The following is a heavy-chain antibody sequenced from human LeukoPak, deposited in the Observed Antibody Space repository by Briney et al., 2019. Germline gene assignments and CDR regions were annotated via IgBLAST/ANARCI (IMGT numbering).Heavy chain of an antibody. CDR2: ISGSGGST. Sequence: SGGSLRLSCAASGFTFSSYAMSWVRQAPGKGLEWVSAISGSGGSTYYADSVKGRFTISRDNSKNTLYLQMNSLRAEDTAVYYCAKSQTSSWFSSNFDYWGQGTLVTVSS. V-gene: IGHV3-23*01. CDR1: GFTFSSYA. CDR3: AKSQTSSWFSSNFDY. D-gene: IGHD6-13*01. J-gene: IGHJ4*02.